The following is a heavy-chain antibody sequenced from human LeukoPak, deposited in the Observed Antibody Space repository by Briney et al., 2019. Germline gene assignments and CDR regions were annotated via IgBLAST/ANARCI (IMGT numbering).Heavy chain of an antibody. Sequence: GRSPRLSCAASGFTFSSYGMHWVRQAPGKGLEWVAVISYDGSNKYYADSVKGRFTISRDNSKNTLYLQMNSLRAEDTAVYYCAKEAHFWSGYYPYGMDVWGQGTTVTVSS. CDR1: GFTFSSYG. V-gene: IGHV3-30*18. CDR2: ISYDGSNK. D-gene: IGHD3-3*02. CDR3: AKEAHFWSGYYPYGMDV. J-gene: IGHJ6*02.